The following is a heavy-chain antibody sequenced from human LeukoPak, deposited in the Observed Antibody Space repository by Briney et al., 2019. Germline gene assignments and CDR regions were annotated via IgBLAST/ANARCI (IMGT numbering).Heavy chain of an antibody. CDR3: ARVPILEYSSSEDY. CDR2: IYYSGST. CDR1: GGSISSHY. Sequence: SETLSLTCTVSGGSISSHYWSWIRQPPGKGLEWIGYIYYSGSTNYNPSLKSRVTISVDTSKNQFSLKLSSVTAADTAVYYCARVPILEYSSSEDYWGQGTLVTVSS. D-gene: IGHD6-6*01. J-gene: IGHJ4*02. V-gene: IGHV4-59*11.